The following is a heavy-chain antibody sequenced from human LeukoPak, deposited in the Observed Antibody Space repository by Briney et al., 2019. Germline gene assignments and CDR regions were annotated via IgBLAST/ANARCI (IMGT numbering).Heavy chain of an antibody. Sequence: GGSLRLSCAASGFTFDDYAMHWVRQAPGKGLEWVSGISWNSGSIGYADPVKGRFTISRDNAKNSLYLQMNSLRAEDMALYYCAKDQTEGYSSLDYWGQGTLVTVSS. J-gene: IGHJ4*02. CDR2: ISWNSGSI. CDR1: GFTFDDYA. D-gene: IGHD6-13*01. CDR3: AKDQTEGYSSLDY. V-gene: IGHV3-9*03.